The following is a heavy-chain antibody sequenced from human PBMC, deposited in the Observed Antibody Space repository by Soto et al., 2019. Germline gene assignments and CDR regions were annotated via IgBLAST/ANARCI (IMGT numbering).Heavy chain of an antibody. D-gene: IGHD2-15*01. Sequence: ASGKVSCKASGYTFTSYAMHWVRQAPGQILELIVWINAGNFNTEYSQKFQGRLTSTMYTSAIASCIELSSLGSEYTAVYYCATMGRCYVGYYYYGMDVWGQGTTVTVSS. J-gene: IGHJ6*02. CDR1: GYTFTSYA. CDR3: ATMGRCYVGYYYYGMDV. V-gene: IGHV1-3*01. CDR2: INAGNFNT.